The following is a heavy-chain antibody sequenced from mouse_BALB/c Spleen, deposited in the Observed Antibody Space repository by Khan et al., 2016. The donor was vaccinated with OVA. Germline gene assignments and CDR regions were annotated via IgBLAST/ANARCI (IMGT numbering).Heavy chain of an antibody. V-gene: IGHV9-3-1*01. Sequence: QIQLVQSGPELKKPGETVKISCKASGYTFTNYGMNWVKQAPGKGLKWIGWINTYTGEPTYADDFKGRFAFSLETSASTAYLQINNLKNEDTATFFCARPPYFSDVMVFWGQGTSITVSS. CDR1: GYTFTNYG. CDR2: INTYTGEP. CDR3: ARPPYFSDVMVF. J-gene: IGHJ4*01.